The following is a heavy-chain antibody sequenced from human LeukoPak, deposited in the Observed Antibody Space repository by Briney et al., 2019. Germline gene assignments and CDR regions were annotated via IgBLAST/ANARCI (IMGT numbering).Heavy chain of an antibody. V-gene: IGHV3-23*01. CDR2: ISGSGGST. CDR3: AKDGWGGSSWTPFDY. Sequence: PGGSLRLSCTASTSALNNHAVSWVRQAPGKGLEWVSGISGSGGSTYYADSVKGRFTISRDNSKNTLYLQMNSLRAEDTAVYFCAKDGWGGSSWTPFDYWGQGTLVTVSS. D-gene: IGHD6-13*01. J-gene: IGHJ4*02. CDR1: TSALNNHA.